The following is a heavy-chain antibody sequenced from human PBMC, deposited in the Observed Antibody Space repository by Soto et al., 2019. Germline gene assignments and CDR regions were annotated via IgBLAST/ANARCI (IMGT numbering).Heavy chain of an antibody. CDR1: GGSISSGGYS. CDR2: MYHSGST. J-gene: IGHJ4*02. CDR3: ARRSSSAWFFDY. V-gene: IGHV4-30-2*03. Sequence: SETLSLTCAVSGGSISSGGYSWSWIRQPPGKGLEWIGYMYHSGSTYYNPSLKSRVTMSVDTSKNQFSLKLNSVTATDTAVYYCARRSSSAWFFDYWGQGTLVTVSS. D-gene: IGHD6-19*01.